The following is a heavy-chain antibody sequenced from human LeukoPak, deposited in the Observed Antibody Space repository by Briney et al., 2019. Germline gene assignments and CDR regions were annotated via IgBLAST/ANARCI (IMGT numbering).Heavy chain of an antibody. V-gene: IGHV4-4*09. J-gene: IGHJ4*02. Sequence: PSQTLSLTCTVSGGSISNAYWSWIRQPPGRGLEWIGYIYPSGSTNYHPSLKSRVTISVDTSKNHFALNLSPVTAADTAVYYCAKSYFDYSTYYSYYFNLWGQGALVTVSS. CDR1: GGSISNAY. D-gene: IGHD4-11*01. CDR3: AKSYFDYSTYYSYYFNL. CDR2: IYPSGST.